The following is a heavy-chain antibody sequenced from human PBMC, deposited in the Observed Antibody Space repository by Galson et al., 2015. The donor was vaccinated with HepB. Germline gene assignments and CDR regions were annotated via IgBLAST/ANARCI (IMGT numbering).Heavy chain of an antibody. V-gene: IGHV3-23*01. CDR1: GFTFSTYV. Sequence: SLRLSCAASGFTFSTYVMNWVRQAPGKGLEWVSAISGSGGSTYYADSVKGRFTISRDNSKNTLYLQMNSLRAEDTAVYYCAKGVHYSSGWFPFFDYWGQGTLVTVSS. CDR3: AKGVHYSSGWFPFFDY. D-gene: IGHD6-19*01. J-gene: IGHJ4*02. CDR2: ISGSGGST.